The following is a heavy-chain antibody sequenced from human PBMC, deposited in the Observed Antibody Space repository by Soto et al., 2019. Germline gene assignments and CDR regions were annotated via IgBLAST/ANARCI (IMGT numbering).Heavy chain of an antibody. CDR2: IYYSGST. V-gene: IGHV4-61*01. Sequence: QVQLQESGPGLVKPSETLSLTCTVSGGSVSSGSYYWSWIRQPPGKGLEWIGYIYYSGSTNYNPSLKSRVTISVDTSKNQFALKLSAVTAADTAVYSCARGEIAALYYYYGMDVWGQGTTVTVSS. CDR3: ARGEIAALYYYYGMDV. J-gene: IGHJ6*02. CDR1: GGSVSSGSYY. D-gene: IGHD6-25*01.